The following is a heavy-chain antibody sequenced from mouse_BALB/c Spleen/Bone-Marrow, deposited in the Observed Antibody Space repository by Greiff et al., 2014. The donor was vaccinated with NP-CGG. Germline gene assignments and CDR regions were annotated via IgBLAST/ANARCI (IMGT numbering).Heavy chain of an antibody. CDR3: VRGGLYDGSDY. CDR1: GFNIKDTY. CDR2: IDPANGNT. V-gene: IGHV14-3*02. D-gene: IGHD2-3*01. Sequence: EVKLQESGAELVKPGASVKLSCTASGFNIKDTYMHWVKQRPEQGLEWIGRIDPANGNTKYDPKFQGKATITADTSSNTAYLQLSSLTSEDTAVYYCVRGGLYDGSDYWGQGTTLTVSS. J-gene: IGHJ2*01.